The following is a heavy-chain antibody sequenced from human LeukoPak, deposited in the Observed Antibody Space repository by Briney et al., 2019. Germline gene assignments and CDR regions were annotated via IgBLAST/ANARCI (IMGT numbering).Heavy chain of an antibody. J-gene: IGHJ4*02. D-gene: IGHD2-21*01. CDR3: ATSPVISRD. V-gene: IGHV3-74*03. CDR1: GFTFSDYW. CDR2: IYSDVRRI. Sequence: GGSLRLSCAASGFTFSDYWMHWVRHAPGKGLEWVARIYSDVRRIKYADSVKGRFTISRDNAKNTLYLQMNALRVEGTAVYYCATSPVISRDWGQGTLVTVSS.